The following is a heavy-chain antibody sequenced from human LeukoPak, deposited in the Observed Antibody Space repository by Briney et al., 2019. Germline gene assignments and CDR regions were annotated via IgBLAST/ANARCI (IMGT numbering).Heavy chain of an antibody. Sequence: GGSLRLSCAASGFTFSNYGIHWVRQAPGKGLEWVAFIRYDGSIKYYADSVKGRFTISRDNSKNTLYLQMNSLRAEDTAVYYCAKDSVKVTTVRRVPHYMDVWGKGTTVTVSS. V-gene: IGHV3-30*02. CDR2: IRYDGSIK. CDR1: GFTFSNYG. J-gene: IGHJ6*03. CDR3: AKDSVKVTTVRRVPHYMDV. D-gene: IGHD4-17*01.